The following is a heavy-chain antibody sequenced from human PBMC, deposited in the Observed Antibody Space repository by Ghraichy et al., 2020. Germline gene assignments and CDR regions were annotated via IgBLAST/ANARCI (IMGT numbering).Heavy chain of an antibody. CDR2: INSDGSST. CDR1: GFTFSNYW. J-gene: IGHJ4*02. CDR3: ARDRAAAALFDY. D-gene: IGHD6-13*01. Sequence: GGSLRLSCAASGFTFSNYWMHWVRQAPGKGLVWVSRINSDGSSTSYADSVKGRFTISRANANNTLYLQMNSLRADDTAVYYCARDRAAAALFDYCGQGTLVTVSS. V-gene: IGHV3-74*01.